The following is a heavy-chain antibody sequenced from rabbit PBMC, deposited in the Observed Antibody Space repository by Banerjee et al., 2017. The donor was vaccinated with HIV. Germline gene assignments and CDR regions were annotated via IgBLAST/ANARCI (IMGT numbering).Heavy chain of an antibody. CDR2: IYTDSGSI. J-gene: IGHJ4*01. V-gene: IGHV1S43*01. CDR1: GIDFSSYYY. CDR3: ARQLNSDSNL. D-gene: IGHD1-1*01. Sequence: QSLEESGGDLVKPGASLTLTCTASGIDFSSYYYMCWVRQAPGKGLELITCIYTDSGSIWYASWVNGRFTISRSTSLNTVDLKMTSLTAADTATYFCARQLNSDSNLWGPGTLVTVS.